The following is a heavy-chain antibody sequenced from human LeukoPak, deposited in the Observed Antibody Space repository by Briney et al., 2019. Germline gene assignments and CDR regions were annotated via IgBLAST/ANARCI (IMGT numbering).Heavy chain of an antibody. J-gene: IGHJ4*02. Sequence: GSLRLSCAASGFTFSSYAMGWVRQAPGKGLEGVSSITGSTGSTYYADSVKGRFTISRDNSKNTLYLQMNSLRAEDTAVYYCAKDLFGPYYDFWSGYYLWGQGTLVTVSS. CDR1: GFTFSSYA. V-gene: IGHV3-23*01. CDR2: ITGSTGST. CDR3: AKDLFGPYYDFWSGYYL. D-gene: IGHD3-3*01.